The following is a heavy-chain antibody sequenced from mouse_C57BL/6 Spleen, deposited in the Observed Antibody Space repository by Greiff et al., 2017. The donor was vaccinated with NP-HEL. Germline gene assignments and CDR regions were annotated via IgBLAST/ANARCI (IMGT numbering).Heavy chain of an antibody. CDR1: GYTFTSYW. V-gene: IGHV1-61*01. J-gene: IGHJ3*01. Sequence: QVQLQQPGAELVRPGSSVKLSCKASGYTFTSYWMDWVKQRPGQGLEWIGNIYPSDSETHYNQKLKDKATLTVDKSSSTAYMQLSSLTSEDSAVYYCARRNYYGSSYGFAYWGQGTLVTVSA. CDR2: IYPSDSET. D-gene: IGHD1-1*01. CDR3: ARRNYYGSSYGFAY.